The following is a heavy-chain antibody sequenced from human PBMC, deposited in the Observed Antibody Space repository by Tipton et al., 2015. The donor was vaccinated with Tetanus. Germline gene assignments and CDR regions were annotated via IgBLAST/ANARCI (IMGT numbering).Heavy chain of an antibody. Sequence: TLSLTCTVSGGSLNTFYWNWIRQPAGKGLEWIGRVYSSGSTNYNPSLKRRVTMSIDASKNQFSLELTPVTAADTAVYYCARDFRERSGTYYSYYYTMDVWGQGTTVTVSS. CDR1: GGSLNTFY. J-gene: IGHJ6*02. D-gene: IGHD1-26*01. CDR2: VYSSGST. CDR3: ARDFRERSGTYYSYYYTMDV. V-gene: IGHV4-4*07.